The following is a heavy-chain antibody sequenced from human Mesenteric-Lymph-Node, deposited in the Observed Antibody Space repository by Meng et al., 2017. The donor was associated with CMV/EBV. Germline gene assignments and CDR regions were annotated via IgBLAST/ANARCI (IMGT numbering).Heavy chain of an antibody. D-gene: IGHD2-21*01. CDR3: ARGGRFCGCDCYDY. CDR1: GYTFSTYG. J-gene: IGHJ4*02. Sequence: ASVKVSCKTSGYTFSTYGISWVRQAPGQGLEWLGWISPYNGKTKYAQNFQGRVTMTTDTSTTTAYMELRSLRSDDTAVYYCARGGRFCGCDCYDYWGQGMLVTVSS. CDR2: ISPYNGKT. V-gene: IGHV1-18*01.